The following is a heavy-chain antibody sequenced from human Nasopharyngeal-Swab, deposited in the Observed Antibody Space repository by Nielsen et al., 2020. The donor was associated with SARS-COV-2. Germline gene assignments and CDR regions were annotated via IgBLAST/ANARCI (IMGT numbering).Heavy chain of an antibody. D-gene: IGHD3/OR15-3a*01. CDR3: ARVGRRGNWFDP. Sequence: GESLKISCAASGFTFSDYYMSWIRQAPGKGLEWVSYISSSGSTIYHADSVKGRFTISRDNAKNSLYLQMNSLRAEDTAVYYCARVGRRGNWFDPWGQGTLVTVSS. J-gene: IGHJ5*02. CDR1: GFTFSDYY. V-gene: IGHV3-11*04. CDR2: ISSSGSTI.